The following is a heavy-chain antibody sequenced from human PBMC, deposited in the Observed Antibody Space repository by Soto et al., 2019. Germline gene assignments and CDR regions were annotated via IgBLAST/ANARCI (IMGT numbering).Heavy chain of an antibody. J-gene: IGHJ4*02. CDR1: GASMSEFY. V-gene: IGHV4-59*12. Sequence: SEPLSLTCSVSGASMSEFYWSWIRQSPGKGLEWIGYVHYVGTTKYNPSHKSRVTISVDTSKKQFSLNLRSVTAADTAVYYCTRLNYYDTSGYPYCFDYWGQGAPVTVSS. CDR3: TRLNYYDTSGYPYCFDY. D-gene: IGHD3-22*01. CDR2: VHYVGTT.